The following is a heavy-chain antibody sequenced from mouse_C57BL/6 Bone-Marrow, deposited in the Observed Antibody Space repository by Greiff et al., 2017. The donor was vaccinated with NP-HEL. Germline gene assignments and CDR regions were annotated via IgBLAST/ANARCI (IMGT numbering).Heavy chain of an antibody. D-gene: IGHD4-1*01. Sequence: EVNVVESGGGLVKPGGSLKLSCAASGFTFSSYAMSWVRQTPEKRLEWVATISDGGSYTYYPDNVKGRFTISRDNAKNNLYLQMSHLKSEDTAMYYCARETGKRTWFAYWGQGTLVTVSA. CDR1: GFTFSSYA. CDR2: ISDGGSYT. V-gene: IGHV5-4*01. J-gene: IGHJ3*01. CDR3: ARETGKRTWFAY.